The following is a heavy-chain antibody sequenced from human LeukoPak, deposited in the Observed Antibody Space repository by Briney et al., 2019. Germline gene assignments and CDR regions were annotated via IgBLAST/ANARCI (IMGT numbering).Heavy chain of an antibody. J-gene: IGHJ5*02. CDR2: IYYSGST. Sequence: PSETLSLTCTVSGGSISSYYWSWIRQPPGKGLEWIGCIYYSGSTNYNPSLKSRVTISVDTSKNQFSLKLSSVTAADTAVYYCARSYDSGIVWFDPWGQGTLVTVSS. CDR3: ARSYDSGIVWFDP. V-gene: IGHV4-59*01. D-gene: IGHD3-10*01. CDR1: GGSISSYY.